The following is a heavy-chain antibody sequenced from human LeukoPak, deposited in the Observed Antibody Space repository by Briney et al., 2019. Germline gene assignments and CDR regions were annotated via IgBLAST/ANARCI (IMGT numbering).Heavy chain of an antibody. CDR1: GGSISSYY. CDR2: IYYSGST. CDR3: AIEKRDDYYDSSGYLYYYYYGMDV. V-gene: IGHV4-59*01. Sequence: PSETLSLTCTVSGGSISSYYWSWIRQPPGKGLEWIGYIYYSGSTNYNPSLKSRVTISVDTSKNQFSLKLSSVTAADTAVYYCAIEKRDDYYDSSGYLYYYYYGMDVWGQGTTVTVSS. J-gene: IGHJ6*02. D-gene: IGHD3-22*01.